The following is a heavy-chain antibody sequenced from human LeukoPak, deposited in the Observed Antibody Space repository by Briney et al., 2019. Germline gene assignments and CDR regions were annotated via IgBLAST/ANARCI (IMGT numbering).Heavy chain of an antibody. D-gene: IGHD3-22*01. V-gene: IGHV3-23*01. CDR3: AKSSDYYDSSGYFGAFDI. CDR2: ISGSGGST. Sequence: GGSLRLSCAVSGFTFNSHGMSWVRQAPGKGLEWVSAISGSGGSTYYADSVKGRFTISRDNSKNTLYLQMNSLRAEDTAVYYCAKSSDYYDSSGYFGAFDIWGQGTMVTVSS. CDR1: GFTFNSHG. J-gene: IGHJ3*02.